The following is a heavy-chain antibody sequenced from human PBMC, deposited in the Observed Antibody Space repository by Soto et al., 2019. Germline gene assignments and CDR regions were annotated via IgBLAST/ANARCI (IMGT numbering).Heavy chain of an antibody. CDR2: VNQDGTQK. J-gene: IGHJ4*02. CDR1: GFTFSVYW. Sequence: EVQLVESGGGLVQPGGSLRLSGAASGFTFSVYWMTWVPQHPGKGLGWVARVNQDGTQKFYVDSVKGRFTIARDNAKNSLFRQMISLRAEDTAVYYCARWESSDWYLGIWGQGTLVTVSS. D-gene: IGHD6-19*01. V-gene: IGHV3-7*03. CDR3: ARWESSDWYLGI.